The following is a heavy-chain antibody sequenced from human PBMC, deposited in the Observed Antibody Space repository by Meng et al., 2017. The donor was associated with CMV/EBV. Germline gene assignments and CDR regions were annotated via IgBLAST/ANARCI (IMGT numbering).Heavy chain of an antibody. Sequence: GSIRSGGYYWSWIRQHPGEGLEWIGYIYYSGSTYYNPSLKSRVTISVDTSKNQFSLKLSSVTAADTAVYYCARLRGYSGYDYGLFDYWGQGTLVTVSS. CDR2: IYYSGST. CDR1: GSIRSGGYY. CDR3: ARLRGYSGYDYGLFDY. V-gene: IGHV4-31*02. D-gene: IGHD5-12*01. J-gene: IGHJ4*02.